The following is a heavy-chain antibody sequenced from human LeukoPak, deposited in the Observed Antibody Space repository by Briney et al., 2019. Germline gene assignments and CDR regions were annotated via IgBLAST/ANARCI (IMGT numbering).Heavy chain of an antibody. J-gene: IGHJ5*02. CDR1: GFTFSSYA. Sequence: GGSLRLSCAASGFTFSSYAMSWVRQAPGKGLEWVAVIWYDGRSKYYADSVKGRFTISRDNSKNTLHMEMNSLRAEDTAVYYCARGLRYFDWSQNWFDPWGQGTLVTVSS. CDR3: ARGLRYFDWSQNWFDP. V-gene: IGHV3-33*08. D-gene: IGHD3-9*01. CDR2: IWYDGRSK.